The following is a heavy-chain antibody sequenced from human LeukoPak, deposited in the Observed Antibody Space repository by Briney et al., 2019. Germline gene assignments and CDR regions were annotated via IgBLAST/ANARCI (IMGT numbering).Heavy chain of an antibody. CDR2: IYTSGST. J-gene: IGHJ2*01. D-gene: IGHD6-6*01. Sequence: SETLSLTCTVSGGSISSYYWSWIRQPAGKGLEWIGRIYTSGSTNYNPSLKSRVTMSVDTSKNQFSLKLSSVTAADTAVYYCARDGGVGQLVQYWYFDLWGRGTLVTVSS. CDR3: ARDGGVGQLVQYWYFDL. V-gene: IGHV4-4*07. CDR1: GGSISSYY.